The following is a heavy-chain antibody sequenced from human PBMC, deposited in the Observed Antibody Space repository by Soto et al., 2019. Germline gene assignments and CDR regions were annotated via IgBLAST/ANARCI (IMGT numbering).Heavy chain of an antibody. CDR3: AKGMYYYDSSGYRLSDY. CDR2: ISVSGGST. Sequence: GSLRRSCVASGFTVRNYAMNWVRQAPGKGLEWVSGISVSGGSTYYADSVKGRFTVSRDNSKNTVYLQMNSLRAEDTAVYFGAKGMYYYDSSGYRLSDYWGQGTVVTVSS. J-gene: IGHJ4*02. CDR1: GFTVRNYA. D-gene: IGHD3-22*01. V-gene: IGHV3-23*01.